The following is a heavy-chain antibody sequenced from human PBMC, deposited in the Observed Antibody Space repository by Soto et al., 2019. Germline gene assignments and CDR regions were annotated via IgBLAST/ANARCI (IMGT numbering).Heavy chain of an antibody. V-gene: IGHV3-23*01. CDR2: ISGSGGST. Sequence: GGSLRLSCAASGFTFSSYAMSWVRQAPGKGLEWVSAISGSGGSTYYADSVRGRFTISRDNSKNTLYLQMNSLRAEDTAVYYCTNALYYDFWSGYSLAYWGQGTLVTVSS. D-gene: IGHD3-3*01. CDR3: TNALYYDFWSGYSLAY. J-gene: IGHJ4*02. CDR1: GFTFSSYA.